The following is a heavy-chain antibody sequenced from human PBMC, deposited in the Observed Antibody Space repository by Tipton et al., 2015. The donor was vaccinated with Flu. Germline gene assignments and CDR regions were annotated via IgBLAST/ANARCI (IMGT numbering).Heavy chain of an antibody. CDR3: ARGQLGYGSSTSCSPGDAFDI. D-gene: IGHD2-2*01. Sequence: LRLSCTVSGGSISSYYWSWIRQPPGKGLEWIGYIYYSGSTNYNPSLKSRVTISVDTSKNQFSLKLSSVTAADTAVYYCARGQLGYGSSTSCSPGDAFDIRGQGTRVTVSS. CDR1: GGSISSYY. V-gene: IGHV4-59*01. J-gene: IGHJ3*02. CDR2: IYYSGST.